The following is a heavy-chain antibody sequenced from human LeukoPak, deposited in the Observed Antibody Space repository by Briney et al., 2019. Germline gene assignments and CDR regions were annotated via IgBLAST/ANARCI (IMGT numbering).Heavy chain of an antibody. Sequence: ASVKVSCKASGYTFTSYDINWVRQATGQGLEWMGWMNPNSGNTGYAQKFQGRVTITRNTSISTAYMELSSLRSEDTAVYYCARGTGDTAIFRYYYYYMDVWGKGTTVTVSS. V-gene: IGHV1-8*03. CDR1: GYTFTSYD. J-gene: IGHJ6*03. CDR2: MNPNSGNT. D-gene: IGHD5-18*01. CDR3: ARGTGDTAIFRYYYYYMDV.